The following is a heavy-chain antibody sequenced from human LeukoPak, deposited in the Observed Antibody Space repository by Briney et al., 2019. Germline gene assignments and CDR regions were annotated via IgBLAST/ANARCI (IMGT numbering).Heavy chain of an antibody. CDR2: INQDAGAT. V-gene: IGHV3-7*01. CDR1: GFSFSAYW. D-gene: IGHD2-15*01. CDR3: ATEGGRLDARDFHI. J-gene: IGHJ3*02. Sequence: GGSLRLSCAASGFSFSAYWMMLVRQAPGKGLEWVAIINQDAGATYYADSVKGRFTISRDNVKNSLYVQMNNLRAGDTAVYYCATEGGRLDARDFHIWGLGRMVTVSS.